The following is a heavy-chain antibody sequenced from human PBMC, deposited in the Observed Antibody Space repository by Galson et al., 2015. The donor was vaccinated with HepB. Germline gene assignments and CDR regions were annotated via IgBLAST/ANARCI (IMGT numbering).Heavy chain of an antibody. CDR1: GGTFSSYA. CDR3: ARDAAAGTAEYFQH. J-gene: IGHJ1*01. Sequence: SVKVSCKASGGTFSSYAISWVRQAPGQGLEWMGGIIPIFGTANYAQKFQGRVTITADESTSTAYMELSSLRSEDTAVYYCARDAAAGTAEYFQHWGQGTLVTVSS. CDR2: IIPIFGTA. V-gene: IGHV1-69*13. D-gene: IGHD6-13*01.